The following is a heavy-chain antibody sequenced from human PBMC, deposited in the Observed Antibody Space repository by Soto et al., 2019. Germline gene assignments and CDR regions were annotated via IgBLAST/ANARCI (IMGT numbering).Heavy chain of an antibody. V-gene: IGHV4-30-4*01. Sequence: SETLYLTCTVSGGSISSGDYYWSWIRQPPGKGLEWIGYIYHSGSTYYSPSLKSRVTISVDTSKNQFSLKLSSVTAADTAVYYCARDYGPYYGMDVWGQGTTVTVSS. D-gene: IGHD3-16*01. CDR3: ARDYGPYYGMDV. J-gene: IGHJ6*02. CDR1: GGSISSGDYY. CDR2: IYHSGST.